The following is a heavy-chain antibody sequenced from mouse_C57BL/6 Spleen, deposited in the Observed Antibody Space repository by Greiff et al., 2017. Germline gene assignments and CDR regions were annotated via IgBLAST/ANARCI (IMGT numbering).Heavy chain of an antibody. J-gene: IGHJ4*01. CDR1: GFTFSDYY. CDR3: ARRNYDLYAMDY. V-gene: IGHV5-16*02. D-gene: IGHD1-1*01. CDR2: INYDGSST. Sequence: EVQRVESEGGLVQPGSSMKLSCTASGFTFSDYYMAWVRQVPEKGLEWVANINYDGSSTYYLDSLKSRFIISRDNAKNILYLQMSSLKSEDTATYYCARRNYDLYAMDYWGQGTSVTVSS.